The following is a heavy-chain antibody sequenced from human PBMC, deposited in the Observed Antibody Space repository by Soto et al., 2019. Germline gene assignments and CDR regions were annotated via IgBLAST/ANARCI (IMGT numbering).Heavy chain of an antibody. V-gene: IGHV3-30*03. CDR2: ISYDGSNK. J-gene: IGHJ4*02. CDR3: AGEQRSGLDY. D-gene: IGHD6-19*01. Sequence: VAVISYDGSNKYYADSVKGRFTISRDNSKNTLYLQMNSLRAEDTAVYYCAGEQRSGLDYWGQGTLVTVSS.